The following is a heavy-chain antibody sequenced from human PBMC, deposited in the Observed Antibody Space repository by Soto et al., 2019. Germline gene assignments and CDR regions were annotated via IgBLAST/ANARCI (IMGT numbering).Heavy chain of an antibody. CDR1: GYDFATNW. V-gene: IGHV5-51*01. Sequence: PGESLKISCKGSGYDFATNWIGWVRQMPGKGLEWMGIIYPGDSDTKYSPSFQGQVTISVDKSISTAYLQWSSLKASDTAMYYCARQRYNSGPTDNDMDVWGQGTTVTVSS. J-gene: IGHJ6*02. CDR3: ARQRYNSGPTDNDMDV. D-gene: IGHD6-19*01. CDR2: IYPGDSDT.